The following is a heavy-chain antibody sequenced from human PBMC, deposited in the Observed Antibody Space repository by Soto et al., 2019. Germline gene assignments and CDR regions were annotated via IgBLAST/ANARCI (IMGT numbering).Heavy chain of an antibody. Sequence: ASETLSLTCTVSGGSISSYYWSWIRQPPGKGLEWIGYIYYSGSTNYNPSLKSRVTISVDTSKNQFSLKLSSVTAADTAVYYCARWDGSAPYFDYWGQGTLVTVSS. CDR3: ARWDGSAPYFDY. CDR2: IYYSGST. J-gene: IGHJ4*02. D-gene: IGHD1-26*01. V-gene: IGHV4-59*08. CDR1: GGSISSYY.